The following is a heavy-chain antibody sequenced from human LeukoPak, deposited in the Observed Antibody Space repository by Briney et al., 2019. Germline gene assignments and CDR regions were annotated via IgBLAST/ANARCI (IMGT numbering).Heavy chain of an antibody. CDR1: GKTSISLA. V-gene: IGHV1-3*01. J-gene: IGHJ4*02. CDR3: ARERQLAGDY. CDR2: INAGNGNT. D-gene: IGHD6-13*01. Sequence: ASVRSPSRASGKTSISLARIWGGQAPGQRLEWMGWINAGNGNTKYSQKFQGRVTITRDTSASTAYMELSSLRSEDTAVYYCARERQLAGDYWGQGTLVTVSS.